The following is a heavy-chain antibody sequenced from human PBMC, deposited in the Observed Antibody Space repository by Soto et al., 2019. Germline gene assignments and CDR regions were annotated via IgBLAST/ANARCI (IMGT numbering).Heavy chain of an antibody. V-gene: IGHV3-23*01. D-gene: IGHD3-10*01. CDR3: ARGEYSGSYYTV. J-gene: IGHJ4*01. CDR2: ITRGIDRT. Sequence: EVQLLESGGGLVQPGVSLRLSCAASGFTVSDYPMSWVRQAPGKGLERVSHITRGIDRTYYADSVKGRFTISRDNSKNTMYRQIDSLRVEDTAVYFCARGEYSGSYYTVWGHGTLVTVSS. CDR1: GFTVSDYP.